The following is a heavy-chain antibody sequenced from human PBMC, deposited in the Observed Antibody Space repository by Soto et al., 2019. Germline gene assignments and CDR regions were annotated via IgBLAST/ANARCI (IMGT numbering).Heavy chain of an antibody. D-gene: IGHD3-3*01. CDR1: GGSIRSYY. Sequence: QVQLQESGPGLVKSSETLSLTCTVSGGSIRSYYWTWIRQPPGRGLDWIGHLYYGGSANYDPSLKSRVTISMDTSKNQFSLRLTSVTAADTAVYYCAGEGALATFGVVWGQGTRVTVSS. CDR3: AGEGALATFGVV. J-gene: IGHJ4*02. V-gene: IGHV4-59*01. CDR2: LYYGGSA.